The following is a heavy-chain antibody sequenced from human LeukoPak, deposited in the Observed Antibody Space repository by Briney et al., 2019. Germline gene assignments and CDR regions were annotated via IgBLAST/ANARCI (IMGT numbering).Heavy chain of an antibody. J-gene: IGHJ6*03. CDR2: INDNGSTR. Sequence: GGSLRLSCGASGFTFSSYAMSWVRQAPGKGLEWVSGINDNGSTRLYAASVKGRFTSSRDNPKNTLSLQMNSLRAEDTAVYYCARDPGFSAYYYNYYMDVWGKGTTVTVSS. CDR1: GFTFSSYA. V-gene: IGHV3-23*01. CDR3: ARDPGFSAYYYNYYMDV. D-gene: IGHD3-9*01.